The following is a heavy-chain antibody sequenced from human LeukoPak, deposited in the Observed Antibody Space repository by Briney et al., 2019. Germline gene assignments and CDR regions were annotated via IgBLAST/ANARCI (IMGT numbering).Heavy chain of an antibody. V-gene: IGHV3-49*04. Sequence: GRSLRLSCTASGFTFGDYAMSWVRQAPGKGLEWVGFIRSKAYGGTPEYAASVKGRFTTSRDDSKSIAYLQMDSLKTEDTAVYYCTREPPYYDISGYYFGYYYGMDVWGQGTTVTVSS. J-gene: IGHJ6*02. D-gene: IGHD3-22*01. CDR3: TREPPYYDISGYYFGYYYGMDV. CDR1: GFTFGDYA. CDR2: IRSKAYGGTP.